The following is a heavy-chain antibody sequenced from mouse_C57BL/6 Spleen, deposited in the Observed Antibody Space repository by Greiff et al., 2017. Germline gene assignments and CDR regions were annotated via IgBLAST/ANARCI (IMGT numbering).Heavy chain of an antibody. CDR3: ARRNYSYFDY. CDR1: GFTFSDYG. D-gene: IGHD1-1*01. V-gene: IGHV5-17*01. CDR2: ISSGSSTI. Sequence: EVMLVESGGGLVKPGGSLKLSCAASGFTFSDYGMHWVRQAPEKGLEWVAYISSGSSTIYYADTVKGRFTISRDNAKNTLFLQMTSLRSEDTAMYYCARRNYSYFDYWGQGTTLTVSS. J-gene: IGHJ2*01.